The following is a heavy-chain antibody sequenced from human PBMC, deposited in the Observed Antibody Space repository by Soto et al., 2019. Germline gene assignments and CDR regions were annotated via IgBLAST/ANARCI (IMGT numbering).Heavy chain of an antibody. CDR2: INPYSGGA. J-gene: IGHJ5*02. D-gene: IGHD3-10*01. Sequence: ASVKVSCKASGYTFTGYFMHWVRQAPGQGLEWMGWINPYSGGADYTQSFQGRVTMTRDTSISTVYMELSRLRFDDTAVYYCARVIRGAYYNSPLDTWGQGNVVTVSS. CDR3: ARVIRGAYYNSPLDT. V-gene: IGHV1-2*02. CDR1: GYTFTGYF.